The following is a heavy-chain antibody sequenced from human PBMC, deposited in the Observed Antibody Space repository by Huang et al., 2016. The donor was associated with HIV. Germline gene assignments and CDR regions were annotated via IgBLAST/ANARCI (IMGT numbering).Heavy chain of an antibody. CDR1: GFILSNYG. D-gene: IGHD3-22*01. CDR3: ARGDYYDSSGYHPGYFDY. V-gene: IGHV3-33*04. J-gene: IGHJ4*02. Sequence: VQLIESGGGVVQPGKSLRLSCATSGFILSNYGMHWVRQAPGKGLKWVAFIRNDGMKNNDADSVRGRFTVGRDNGNNTLFLQMRSLGVDDTAVYYCARGDYYDSSGYHPGYFDYWGQGILVTVSS. CDR2: IRNDGMKN.